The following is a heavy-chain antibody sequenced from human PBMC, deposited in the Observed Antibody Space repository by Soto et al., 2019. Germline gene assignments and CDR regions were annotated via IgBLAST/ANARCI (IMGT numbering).Heavy chain of an antibody. CDR1: GYSFTSYW. CDR3: ARHAKAGHYCSSTSCYSWFDP. D-gene: IGHD2-2*01. Sequence: GESLKISCKGSGYSFTSYWIGWVRQMPGKGLEWMGIIYPGDSDTRYSPSFQGQVTISADKSISTAYLQWSSLKASDTAMYYCARHAKAGHYCSSTSCYSWFDPWSQGTLVTVSS. CDR2: IYPGDSDT. J-gene: IGHJ5*02. V-gene: IGHV5-51*01.